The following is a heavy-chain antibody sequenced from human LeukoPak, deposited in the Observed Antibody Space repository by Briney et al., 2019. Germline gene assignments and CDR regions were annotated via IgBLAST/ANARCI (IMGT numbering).Heavy chain of an antibody. Sequence: SGGSLRLSCAASGFTFSRYSMNWVRQAPGKGLGWVSSISSSSSFIYYADSVKGRFTISRDNAKNSLYLQMNSLRAEDTAVYYCARDPPLGSCSTISCPHLDYWGQGTLVTVSS. V-gene: IGHV3-21*01. CDR2: ISSSSSFI. J-gene: IGHJ4*02. CDR1: GFTFSRYS. CDR3: ARDPPLGSCSTISCPHLDY. D-gene: IGHD2-2*01.